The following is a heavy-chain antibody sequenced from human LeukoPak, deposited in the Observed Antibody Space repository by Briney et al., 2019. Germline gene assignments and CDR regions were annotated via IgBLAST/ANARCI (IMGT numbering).Heavy chain of an antibody. D-gene: IGHD4-17*01. J-gene: IGHJ4*02. Sequence: SQTLSLTCTVSGGSISSGGYYWSWIRQPPGKGLEWIGYIYHSGSTYYNPSLKSRVTISVDRSKNQFSLKLSSVTAADTAVYYCARGFVYGDYDYWGQGTLVTVSS. CDR3: ARGFVYGDYDY. CDR1: GGSISSGGYY. CDR2: IYHSGST. V-gene: IGHV4-30-2*01.